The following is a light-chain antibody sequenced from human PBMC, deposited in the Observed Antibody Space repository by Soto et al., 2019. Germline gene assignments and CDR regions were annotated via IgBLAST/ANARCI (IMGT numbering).Light chain of an antibody. CDR1: SSDIGAYHY. CDR3: TSYGGRDNLI. V-gene: IGLV2-8*01. CDR2: EVN. Sequence: QSALTQPPSASGSPGQSVTISCTGTSSDIGAYHYVSWFQQHPGEAPKLIISEVNKRPSGVPNRFSGSKSGNTASLTVSGLQAEDEADYYCTSYGGRDNLIFGGGTKLTVL. J-gene: IGLJ2*01.